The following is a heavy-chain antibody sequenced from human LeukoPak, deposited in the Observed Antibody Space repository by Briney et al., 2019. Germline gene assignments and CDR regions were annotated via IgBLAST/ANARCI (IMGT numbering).Heavy chain of an antibody. D-gene: IGHD6-19*01. CDR3: AKDKGSSGWPYYYYYGMDV. J-gene: IGHJ6*02. Sequence: GGSLRLSCAASGFNFGDYAMHWVRQAPGKGLEWVSGISWNSGSIGYADSVKGRFTISRDNAKNSLYLQMNSLRAEDTALYYCAKDKGSSGWPYYYYYGMDVWGQGTSVTVSS. CDR1: GFNFGDYA. V-gene: IGHV3-9*01. CDR2: ISWNSGSI.